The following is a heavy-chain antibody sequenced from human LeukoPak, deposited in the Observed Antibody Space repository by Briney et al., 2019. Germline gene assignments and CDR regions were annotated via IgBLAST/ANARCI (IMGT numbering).Heavy chain of an antibody. Sequence: PGGSLRLSCAASGFTFSSYWMSWVRQAPGKGLEWVANIKQDGSEKYYVDSVKGRFTISRDNAKNSLYPQMNSLRAEDTAVYYCARIRFGESYAPKSYYYYYMDVWGKGTTVTISS. CDR1: GFTFSSYW. CDR3: ARIRFGESYAPKSYYYYYMDV. J-gene: IGHJ6*03. V-gene: IGHV3-7*01. D-gene: IGHD3-10*01. CDR2: IKQDGSEK.